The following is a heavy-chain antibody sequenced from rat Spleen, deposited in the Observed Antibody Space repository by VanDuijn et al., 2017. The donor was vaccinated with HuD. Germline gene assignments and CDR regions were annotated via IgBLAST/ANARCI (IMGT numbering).Heavy chain of an antibody. CDR1: GFTFSDFF. Sequence: EVQLVESDGGLVQPGRSLKLSCAASGFTFSDFFMAWVRQAPAKGLEWVATISSDGSNTYYRDSVKGRFTISRDNAKSTLYLQMNSLRSEDTATYYCARQRIYYYSDLDYWGQGVMVTVSS. CDR2: ISSDGSNT. CDR3: ARQRIYYYSDLDY. J-gene: IGHJ2*01. D-gene: IGHD1-1*01. V-gene: IGHV5-29*01.